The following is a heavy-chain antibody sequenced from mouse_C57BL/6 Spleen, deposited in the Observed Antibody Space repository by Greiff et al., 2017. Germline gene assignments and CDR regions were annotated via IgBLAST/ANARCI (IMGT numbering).Heavy chain of an antibody. J-gene: IGHJ4*01. V-gene: IGHV1-80*01. Sequence: VQLQESGAELVKPGASVKISCKASGYAFSSYWMNWVKQRPGTGLEWIGQIYPGDGDTNYNGKFKGKATLTADKSSSTAYMQLSSLTSEDSAVXFCARMDDYPYYAMDYWGQGTSVTVSS. CDR2: IYPGDGDT. CDR3: ARMDDYPYYAMDY. D-gene: IGHD2-4*01. CDR1: GYAFSSYW.